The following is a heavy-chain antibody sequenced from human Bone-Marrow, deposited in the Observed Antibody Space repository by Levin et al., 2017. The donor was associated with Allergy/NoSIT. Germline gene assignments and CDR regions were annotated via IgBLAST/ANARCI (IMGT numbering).Heavy chain of an antibody. CDR1: GFTFSISP. D-gene: IGHD6-19*01. CDR2: MSYDGSNK. CDR3: ARDVQQWLLYGMDV. Sequence: GESLKISCAASGFTFSISPMHWVRQAPGKGLEWVAVMSYDGSNKFYADSVQGRFTISRDNSKNTLYLQMNSLRTDDTGVYYCARDVQQWLLYGMDVWGQGTTVTVSS. V-gene: IGHV3-30*04. J-gene: IGHJ6*02.